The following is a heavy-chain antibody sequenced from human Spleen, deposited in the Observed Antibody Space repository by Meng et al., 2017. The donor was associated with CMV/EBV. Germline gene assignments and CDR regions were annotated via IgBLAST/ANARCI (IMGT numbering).Heavy chain of an antibody. CDR2: LIPVSGTR. Sequence: SVKVSCKASGDTFSSYAISWVRQAPGHGLEWMGGLIPVSGTRNNAQKFQGRVTITTDESTSTAYMELSSLRSEDTAVYYCASGAFSRSGYFPHYHYYYGMDVWGQGTTVTV. CDR1: GDTFSSYA. CDR3: ASGAFSRSGYFPHYHYYYGMDV. D-gene: IGHD3-3*01. V-gene: IGHV1-69*05. J-gene: IGHJ6*02.